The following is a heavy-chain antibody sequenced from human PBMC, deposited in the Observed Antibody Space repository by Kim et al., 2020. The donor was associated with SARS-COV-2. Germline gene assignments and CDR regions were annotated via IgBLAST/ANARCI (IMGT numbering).Heavy chain of an antibody. Sequence: ETIYAQKFQGRVTMTEDTSTDTAYMELGSLRSEDTAVYYCASSWYVHFDYWGQGTLVTVSS. D-gene: IGHD6-13*01. CDR2: ET. J-gene: IGHJ4*02. V-gene: IGHV1-24*01. CDR3: ASSWYVHFDY.